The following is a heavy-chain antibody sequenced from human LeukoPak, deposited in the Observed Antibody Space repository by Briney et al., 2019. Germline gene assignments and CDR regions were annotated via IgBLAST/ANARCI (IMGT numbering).Heavy chain of an antibody. CDR1: GFTFSSYG. D-gene: IGHD3-10*02. CDR2: VSGSGGST. Sequence: GGSLRLSCAASGFTFSSYGMSWVRQAPGKGLEWVSAVSGSGGSTYYADSVKGRFTISRDNAKNSLYLQMNSLRAEDTAVYYCAELGITMIGGVWGKGTTVTISS. CDR3: AELGITMIGGV. V-gene: IGHV3-23*01. J-gene: IGHJ6*04.